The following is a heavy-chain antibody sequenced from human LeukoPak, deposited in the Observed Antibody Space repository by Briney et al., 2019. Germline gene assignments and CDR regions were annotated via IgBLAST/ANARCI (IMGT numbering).Heavy chain of an antibody. Sequence: GGSPRLSCSASGFTFSSYAMHWVRQAPGEGREYVSAISSNGGSTYYADSVKGTFTISRDNPKNTLYLQMRSLRAEDTAVYYCVKDCSYYYGSGSLLDYWGQGTLVTVSS. D-gene: IGHD3-10*01. CDR1: GFTFSSYA. CDR2: ISSNGGST. J-gene: IGHJ4*02. V-gene: IGHV3-64D*06. CDR3: VKDCSYYYGSGSLLDY.